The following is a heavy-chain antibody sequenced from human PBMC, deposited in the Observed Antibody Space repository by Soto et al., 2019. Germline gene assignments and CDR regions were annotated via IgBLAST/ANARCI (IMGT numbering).Heavy chain of an antibody. D-gene: IGHD3-22*01. CDR3: ARSTFWYYHEAGGYYCFDS. J-gene: IGHJ4*02. CDR2: ISYKGTA. V-gene: IGHV4-39*01. Sequence: QLLLQESGPGLVKPSQTLSLTCTVSGGSISSSGYYWGWIRQPPGQGLEWIGSISYKGTAYYNPSLKSRVTISEDTSKNQFSLKLSSVTAADTAVFYCARSTFWYYHEAGGYYCFDSWGQGTLVTVSS. CDR1: GGSISSSGYY.